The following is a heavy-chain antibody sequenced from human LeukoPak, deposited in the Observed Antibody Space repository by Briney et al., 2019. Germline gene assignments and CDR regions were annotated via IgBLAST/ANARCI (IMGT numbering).Heavy chain of an antibody. CDR3: GRGGVVPAATDFDY. Sequence: SETLSLTCAVYGGSFSGYYWSWIRQPPGKGLEWIGEINHSGSTNYNPSLKSRVTISVDTSKNQFSLKLSSVTAADTAVYYCGRGGVVPAATDFDYWGQGSLVTV. CDR2: INHSGST. V-gene: IGHV4-34*01. CDR1: GGSFSGYY. D-gene: IGHD2-2*01. J-gene: IGHJ4*02.